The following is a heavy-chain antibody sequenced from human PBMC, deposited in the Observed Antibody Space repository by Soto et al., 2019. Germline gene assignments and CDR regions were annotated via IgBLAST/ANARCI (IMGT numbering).Heavy chain of an antibody. Sequence: QVQLVQSGAEVKKPGASVKVSCKAPRYIFTAYFMHWVRQAPGQGLEWMGWINPNYGATHYGLSFQGRATMTRDTSISTAYMELSSLRSDDTAVYYCASHDPGARFDPWGQGTLVIVSS. V-gene: IGHV1-2*02. CDR2: INPNYGAT. D-gene: IGHD1-1*01. J-gene: IGHJ5*02. CDR1: RYIFTAYF. CDR3: ASHDPGARFDP.